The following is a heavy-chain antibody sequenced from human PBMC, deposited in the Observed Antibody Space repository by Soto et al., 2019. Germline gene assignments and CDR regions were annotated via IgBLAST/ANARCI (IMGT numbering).Heavy chain of an antibody. Sequence: SVKVSCKASGDSFTNYAISWVRQAPGQGLEWMGGIIPIFGSANYAQKFQGRVTITADVSTSTAYLELSSLRSEDTAVYYCASRRDYYDSSGYYFYWGQGTLVTVSS. CDR1: GDSFTNYA. J-gene: IGHJ4*02. CDR3: ASRRDYYDSSGYYFY. V-gene: IGHV1-69*13. D-gene: IGHD3-22*01. CDR2: IIPIFGSA.